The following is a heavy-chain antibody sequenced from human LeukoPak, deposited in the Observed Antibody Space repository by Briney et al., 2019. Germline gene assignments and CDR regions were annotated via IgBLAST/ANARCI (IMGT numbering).Heavy chain of an antibody. D-gene: IGHD6-13*01. CDR2: IYYSGST. CDR3: ARHQRRLRTVFYSSSWYYFDY. Sequence: SETLSLTCTVSGGSISSSSYYWGWIRQPPGKGLEWIGSIYYSGSTYYNPSLKSRVTISVDTSKNQFSLKLSSVTAADTAVYYRARHQRRLRTVFYSSSWYYFDYWGQGTLVTVSS. V-gene: IGHV4-39*01. J-gene: IGHJ4*02. CDR1: GGSISSSSYY.